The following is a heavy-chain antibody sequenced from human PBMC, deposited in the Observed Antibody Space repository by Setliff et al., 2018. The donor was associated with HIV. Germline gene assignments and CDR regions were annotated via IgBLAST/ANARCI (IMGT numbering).Heavy chain of an antibody. Sequence: GGSLRLSCSASGFTFSSYAMHWVRQAPGKGLEFVSVISTNGGSTYYADSVKGRFTISRDNSKNTVYLQMRSLRAEDTAVYYGVKNAVAFDSSIYYFDYWGQGTLVTVSS. CDR1: GFTFSSYA. CDR3: VKNAVAFDSSIYYFDY. V-gene: IGHV3-64D*09. CDR2: ISTNGGST. D-gene: IGHD3-9*01. J-gene: IGHJ4*02.